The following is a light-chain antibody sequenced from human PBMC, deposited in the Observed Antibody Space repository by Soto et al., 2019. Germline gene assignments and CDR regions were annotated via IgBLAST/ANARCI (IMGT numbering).Light chain of an antibody. CDR2: DAS. Sequence: DIQMTQSPSTLSASVRDRVTITCRASQSISSWLAWYQQKPGKAPKLLIYDASSLESGVPSRFSGSGSGTEFTLTISSLQPDDFATYYCQQYNSYSPETFGQGTKV. CDR3: QQYNSYSPET. CDR1: QSISSW. J-gene: IGKJ1*01. V-gene: IGKV1-5*01.